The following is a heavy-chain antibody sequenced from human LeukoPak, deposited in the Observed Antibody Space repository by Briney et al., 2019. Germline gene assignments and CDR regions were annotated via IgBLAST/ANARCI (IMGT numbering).Heavy chain of an antibody. Sequence: PGGPRSPSCAASGFTFSSYAMPGFRQAPAKGLEWVAVISYDGSNKYYADSVKGRFTISRDNSKNTLYLQMNSLRAEDTAVYYCARAPYSSGWYLDYWGQGTLVTVSS. CDR3: ARAPYSSGWYLDY. D-gene: IGHD6-19*01. CDR1: GFTFSSYA. CDR2: ISYDGSNK. J-gene: IGHJ4*02. V-gene: IGHV3-30*04.